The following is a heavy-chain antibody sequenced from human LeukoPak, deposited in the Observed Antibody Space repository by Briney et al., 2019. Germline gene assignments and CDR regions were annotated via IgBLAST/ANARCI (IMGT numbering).Heavy chain of an antibody. D-gene: IGHD6-6*01. CDR2: INHSGST. CDR1: GGSFSGYY. J-gene: IGHJ4*02. V-gene: IGHV4-34*01. Sequence: KPSETLSLTCAVYGGSFSGYYWSWIRQPPGKGLEWIGEINHSGSTNYNPSLKSRVTISVDTSKNQFSLKLSSVTAADTAVYYCARGISTTSSSADYWGQGTLVTVSS. CDR3: ARGISTTSSSADY.